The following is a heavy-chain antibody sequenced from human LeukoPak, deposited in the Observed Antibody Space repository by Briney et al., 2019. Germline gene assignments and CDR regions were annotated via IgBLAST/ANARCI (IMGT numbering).Heavy chain of an antibody. Sequence: MAGGSLRLSCSASGLSFSNAWMSWVRQTPGKGLEWIGRIKSKSDGDSVDYAAPVKGRITISRDDWKNTLFLEMTTLKTEDTGVYFCTTAPLYYNFNSFDYWGQRTVVTVSS. CDR2: IKSKSDGDSV. D-gene: IGHD1-1*01. CDR1: GLSFSNAW. J-gene: IGHJ4*02. V-gene: IGHV3-15*01. CDR3: TTAPLYYNFNSFDY.